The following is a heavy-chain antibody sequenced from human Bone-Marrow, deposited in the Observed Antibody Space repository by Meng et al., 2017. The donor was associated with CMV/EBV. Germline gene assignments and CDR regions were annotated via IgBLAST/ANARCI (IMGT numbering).Heavy chain of an antibody. V-gene: IGHV1-2*02. CDR2: INLKSGGT. J-gene: IGHJ4*02. CDR1: GGTFSSYA. Sequence: ASVKVSCKASGGTFSSYAISWVRQAPGQGLEWMGWINLKSGGTNSAQRLQGRVTMTRDTSISTVYMELTMRSDDTAVYFCARGEDYYDSSGLIDYWGQGTLVTVSS. D-gene: IGHD3-22*01. CDR3: ARGEDYYDSSGLIDY.